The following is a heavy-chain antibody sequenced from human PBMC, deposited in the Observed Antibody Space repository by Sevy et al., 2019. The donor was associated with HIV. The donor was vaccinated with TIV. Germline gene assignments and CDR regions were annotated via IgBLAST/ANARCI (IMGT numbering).Heavy chain of an antibody. Sequence: SETLSLTCTVSGGSVSSGSYYWSWIRQPPGKGLEWIGYIYYSGSTNYNPSLKSRVTISVDTSKNQFSLKLSSVTAADTAVYYCATFPRDFWSGYLDYWGPGTLVTVSS. CDR3: ATFPRDFWSGYLDY. CDR2: IYYSGST. V-gene: IGHV4-61*01. J-gene: IGHJ4*02. D-gene: IGHD3-3*01. CDR1: GGSVSSGSYY.